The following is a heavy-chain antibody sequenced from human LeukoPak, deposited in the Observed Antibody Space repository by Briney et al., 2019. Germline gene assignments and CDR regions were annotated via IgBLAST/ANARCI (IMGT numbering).Heavy chain of an antibody. V-gene: IGHV3-21*01. CDR1: GFTFSGYS. Sequence: GGSLRLSCAASGFTFSGYSMNWVRQAPGKGLEWVSSISHSSSYIYYADSVKGRFTISRDNAKNSLYLQMNSLRAEDTAVYYCARWELIDYWGQGTLVTVSS. J-gene: IGHJ4*02. D-gene: IGHD1-26*01. CDR2: ISHSSSYI. CDR3: ARWELIDY.